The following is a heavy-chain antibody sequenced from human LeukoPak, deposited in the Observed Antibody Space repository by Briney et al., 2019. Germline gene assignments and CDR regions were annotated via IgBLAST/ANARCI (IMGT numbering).Heavy chain of an antibody. Sequence: SETLSLTCTVSGGSISSYYWSWIRQPPGKGLEWIGYIYYSGSTNYNPSLKSRVTISVDTSKNQFSLKLSSVTAADTAVYYCARDGFLGPVTAYLDYWGQGTPVTVSS. CDR2: IYYSGST. CDR1: GGSISSYY. V-gene: IGHV4-59*08. D-gene: IGHD2-21*02. CDR3: ARDGFLGPVTAYLDY. J-gene: IGHJ4*02.